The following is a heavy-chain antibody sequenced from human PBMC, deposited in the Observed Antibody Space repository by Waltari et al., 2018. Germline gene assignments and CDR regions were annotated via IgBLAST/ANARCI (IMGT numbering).Heavy chain of an antibody. CDR1: GFTFSSYG. D-gene: IGHD3-10*01. J-gene: IGHJ6*02. CDR2: IRYDGSNK. CDR3: AKGLSGTYGMDV. Sequence: QVQLVESGGGVVQPGGSLRLSCAASGFTFSSYGMHLVRPAPGKGVGGVAVIRYDGSNKYESDSVKGRFTISRDNSKNTLYLQMNSLRAEDTAVYYCAKGLSGTYGMDVWGQGTTVTVSS. V-gene: IGHV3-30*02.